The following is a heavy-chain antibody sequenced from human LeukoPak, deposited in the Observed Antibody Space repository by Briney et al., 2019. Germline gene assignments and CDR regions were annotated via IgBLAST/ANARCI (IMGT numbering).Heavy chain of an antibody. CDR2: ISAYNGNT. CDR1: GYTFTSYG. V-gene: IGHV1-18*01. J-gene: IGHJ6*03. D-gene: IGHD3-10*01. CDR3: ARVHYGSGSYYYYYMDV. Sequence: ASVKVSCKASGYTFTSYGISWVRQAPGQGLEWMGWISAYNGNTNYAQKLQGRVTMTTDTSTSTAYMELRSLRSDDTAVYYCARVHYGSGSYYYYYMDVWGKGTTVTVSS.